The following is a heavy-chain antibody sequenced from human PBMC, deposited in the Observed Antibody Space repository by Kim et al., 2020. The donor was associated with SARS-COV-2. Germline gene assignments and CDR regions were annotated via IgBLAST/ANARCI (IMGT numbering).Heavy chain of an antibody. CDR3: ARDREIDTAMDYYYYYYMDV. Sequence: GGSLRLSCAASGFTFSDYYMSWIRQAPGKGLEWVSYISSSGSTIYYADSVKGRFTISRDNAKNSLYLQMNSLRAEDTAVYYCARDREIDTAMDYYYYYYMDVCGKGTTVTVSS. CDR2: ISSSGSTI. J-gene: IGHJ6*03. D-gene: IGHD5-18*01. V-gene: IGHV3-11*01. CDR1: GFTFSDYY.